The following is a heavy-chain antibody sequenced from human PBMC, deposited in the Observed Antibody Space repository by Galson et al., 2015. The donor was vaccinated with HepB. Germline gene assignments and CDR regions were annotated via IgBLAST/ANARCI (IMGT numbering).Heavy chain of an antibody. V-gene: IGHV3-30*02. CDR3: AKSYYHDSSGYYISES. CDR2: IRYDGSKE. D-gene: IGHD3-22*01. CDR1: GFTFSSYG. J-gene: IGHJ4*02. Sequence: SLRLSCAASGFTFSSYGMHWVRQAPGKGLEWVAFIRYDGSKEYYGDSVKGRFTISRDNSKNTLYLQMNSLRAEDTAVYYCAKSYYHDSSGYYISESWGQGALVTVSS.